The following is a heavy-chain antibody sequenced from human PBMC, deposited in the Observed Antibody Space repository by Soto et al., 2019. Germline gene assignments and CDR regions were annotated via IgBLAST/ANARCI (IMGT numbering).Heavy chain of an antibody. CDR2: INTPSSVI. CDR3: ATYKSNWFYYGMDV. D-gene: IGHD6-13*01. Sequence: GGSLRLSCAASGFTFSSYTMNWVRQAPGKGLEWVSSINTPSSVINYADSVKGRFTISRDNAKNSLYLQMSSLRAEDTAVYYCATYKSNWFYYGMDVWGQGTTVTVSS. V-gene: IGHV3-21*06. J-gene: IGHJ6*02. CDR1: GFTFSSYT.